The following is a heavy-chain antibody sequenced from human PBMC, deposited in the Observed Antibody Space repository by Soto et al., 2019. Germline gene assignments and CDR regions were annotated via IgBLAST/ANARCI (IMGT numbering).Heavy chain of an antibody. CDR1: GYTFTIYA. V-gene: IGHV1-3*01. Sequence: GASVKVSCKASGYTFTIYAMHCVLRSPLQRLDWMGCINAGNGNTKYSQKFQGRVTITRDTSASTAYMELSSLRSEDTAVYYCARHGTPYDFWSGYSDATLGYWGQGTLVTVSS. CDR2: INAGNGNT. CDR3: ARHGTPYDFWSGYSDATLGY. D-gene: IGHD3-3*01. J-gene: IGHJ4*02.